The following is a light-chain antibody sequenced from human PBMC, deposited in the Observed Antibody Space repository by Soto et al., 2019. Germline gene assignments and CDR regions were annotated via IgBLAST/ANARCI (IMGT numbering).Light chain of an antibody. J-gene: IGKJ2*01. CDR1: QSISTY. CDR2: KAS. CDR3: QQYNSYSPYT. V-gene: IGKV1-5*03. Sequence: DIPMTQSPSTLSASVGDRVTITCRASQSISTYLAWYQQKPGNAPKLLIYKASNLQSGVPSRFSGSGSGTEFTLSISSLQPDDFANYNCQQYNSYSPYTFGQGTNLEIK.